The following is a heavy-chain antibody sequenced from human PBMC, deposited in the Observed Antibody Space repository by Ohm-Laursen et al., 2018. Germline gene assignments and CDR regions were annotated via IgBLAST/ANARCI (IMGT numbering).Heavy chain of an antibody. CDR1: GFTFSSYG. V-gene: IGHV3-33*06. CDR2: IWYDGSNK. CDR3: AKESEVRAFDY. D-gene: IGHD3-10*01. Sequence: SSLRLSCAASGFTFSSYGMHWVRQAPGKGLEWVAVIWYDGSNKYYADSVKGRFTISRDNSKNTLYLQMNSLRAEDTAVYYCAKESEVRAFDYWGQGTLVTVSS. J-gene: IGHJ4*02.